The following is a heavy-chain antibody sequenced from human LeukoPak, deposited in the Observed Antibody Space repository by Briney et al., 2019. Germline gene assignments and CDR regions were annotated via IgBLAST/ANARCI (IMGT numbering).Heavy chain of an antibody. D-gene: IGHD1-14*01. Sequence: PSETLSLTCAVYGGSFSGYYWSWIRQPPGKGLEWIGEINHSGSTNYNPSLKSRVTISVDTSKNQFSLKLSSVTAADTAVYYCARVAEGDYYYYMDVWGKGTTVTVSS. CDR1: GGSFSGYY. CDR3: ARVAEGDYYYYMDV. J-gene: IGHJ6*03. CDR2: INHSGST. V-gene: IGHV4-34*01.